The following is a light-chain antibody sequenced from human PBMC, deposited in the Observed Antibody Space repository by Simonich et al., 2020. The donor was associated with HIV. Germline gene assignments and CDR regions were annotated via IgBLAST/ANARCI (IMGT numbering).Light chain of an antibody. CDR1: ESVSSSY. J-gene: IGKJ2*01. Sequence: GNLALSPGERATLSCRGIESVSSSYLAWYQQKPGQAPRRLIYDASNRATGIPARFSGSGSWTEFTLTISSLQSEDFAVYYCQQYNNWPPYTFGQGTKLEIK. CDR2: DAS. CDR3: QQYNNWPPYT. V-gene: IGKV3-15*01.